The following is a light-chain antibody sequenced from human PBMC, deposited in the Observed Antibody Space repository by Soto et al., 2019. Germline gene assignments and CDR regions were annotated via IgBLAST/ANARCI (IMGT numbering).Light chain of an antibody. CDR2: NNN. Sequence: QSVLTQPPSVSGAPGQRVTISCTGSSSNIGAGYDVHWYQRLPGTAPKVLIYNNNNRPSGVPDRFSGSKSGTSASLAITGLQDEDEADYYCQSYDSSLSGSYVFGTGTKLTVL. J-gene: IGLJ1*01. V-gene: IGLV1-40*01. CDR3: QSYDSSLSGSYV. CDR1: SSNIGAGYD.